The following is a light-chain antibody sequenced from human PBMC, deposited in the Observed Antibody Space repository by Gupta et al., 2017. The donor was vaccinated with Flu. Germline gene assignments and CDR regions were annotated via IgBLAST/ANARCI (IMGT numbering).Light chain of an antibody. CDR3: TSRYMSGAQYV. CDR1: SLRSYY. V-gene: IGLV3-19*01. J-gene: IGLJ1*01. Sequence: DSLRSYYASWYQQKPGQAPVLVISGKNNRPSGIPDRVSGSSSGNTTSLTITRSQAEDEADYYCTSRYMSGAQYVFGTGTKVTVL. CDR2: GKN.